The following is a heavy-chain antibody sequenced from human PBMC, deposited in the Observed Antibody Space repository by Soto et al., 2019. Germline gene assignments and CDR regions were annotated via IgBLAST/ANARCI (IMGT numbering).Heavy chain of an antibody. CDR2: ISGSGGST. CDR3: ARVLACCGGDCFNWFEP. Sequence: GGSLRLSCAASGFTFSSYAMSWVRQAPGKGLEWVSAISGSGGSTYYADSVKGRFTISRDNSKNTLYLQMNSLRAEDRAVCYCARVLACCGGDCFNWFEPWGQGTLGTVSS. CDR1: GFTFSSYA. D-gene: IGHD2-21*02. V-gene: IGHV3-23*01. J-gene: IGHJ5*02.